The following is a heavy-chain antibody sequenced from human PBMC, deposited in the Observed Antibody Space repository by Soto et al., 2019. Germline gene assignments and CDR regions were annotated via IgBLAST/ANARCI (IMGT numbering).Heavy chain of an antibody. CDR3: AREWFGNLGCDS. CDR2: IWYDGSKK. J-gene: IGHJ4*02. Sequence: PGGSLRLSCAASGFTFSNYGMHWVRQAPGKGLEWVAVIWYDGSKKYYADSVKGRFTISRDTSKNTLYLEMNSLRVEDTALYYCAREWFGNLGCDSWGQGIMVTVSS. D-gene: IGHD3-10*01. V-gene: IGHV3-33*01. CDR1: GFTFSNYG.